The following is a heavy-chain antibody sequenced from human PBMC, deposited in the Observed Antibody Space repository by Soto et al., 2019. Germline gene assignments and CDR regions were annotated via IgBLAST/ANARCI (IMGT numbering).Heavy chain of an antibody. CDR2: IYNSETT. D-gene: IGHD2-15*01. V-gene: IGHV4-59*08. J-gene: IGHJ4*02. CDR3: AAAPRY. CDR1: GGSISNYD. Sequence: SETLSLTCTVSGGSISNYDWSWIRQPPGERLEWVGYIYNSETTNYNPSLESRVTVSVDTSKNQFSLKLRSVTAADTAVYYCAAAPRYWGQGTLVTVSS.